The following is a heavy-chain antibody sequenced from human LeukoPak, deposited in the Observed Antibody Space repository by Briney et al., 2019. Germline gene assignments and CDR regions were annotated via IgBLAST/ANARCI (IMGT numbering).Heavy chain of an antibody. CDR2: ISSKGAYT. V-gene: IGHV3-64*01. J-gene: IGHJ4*02. CDR1: GFTFSTYA. CDR3: ARPSSSGWYALFF. Sequence: RGSLRLSCEASGFTFSTYAMHWVRQAPGKGLEYVAAISSKGAYTQYANSVKGRFTISRDNSKNTLYLEMGSLRAEDMAVYYCARPSSSGWYALFFWGQGTLVTVSA. D-gene: IGHD6-19*01.